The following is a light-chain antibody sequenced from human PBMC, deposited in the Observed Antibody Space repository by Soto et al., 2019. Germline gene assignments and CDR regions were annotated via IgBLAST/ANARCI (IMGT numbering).Light chain of an antibody. J-gene: IGLJ2*01. CDR3: QTWGTAIHDVV. V-gene: IGLV4-69*01. Sequence: QPVLTQSPSASASLGASVKLTCTLSSGHSNYAIAWHQQQPEKGPRYLMKLNSDGSHSKGDGIPDRFSGSSSGAERHLTISSLQSDDEADYYCQTWGTAIHDVVFGGGTKLTVL. CDR2: LNSDGSH. CDR1: SGHSNYA.